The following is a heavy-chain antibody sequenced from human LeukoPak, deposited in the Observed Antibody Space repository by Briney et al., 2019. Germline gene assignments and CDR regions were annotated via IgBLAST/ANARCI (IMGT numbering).Heavy chain of an antibody. Sequence: PSETLSLTCTVSGGSISSSSYYWGWIRQPPGKGLEWIGSIYYSGSTYYNPSLKSRVTISVDTSKNQFSLKLSSVTAADTAVYYCARLGSASRYFDTYYFDYWGQGTLVTVSS. CDR1: GGSISSSSYY. V-gene: IGHV4-39*07. CDR3: ARLGSASRYFDTYYFDY. D-gene: IGHD3-9*01. CDR2: IYYSGST. J-gene: IGHJ4*02.